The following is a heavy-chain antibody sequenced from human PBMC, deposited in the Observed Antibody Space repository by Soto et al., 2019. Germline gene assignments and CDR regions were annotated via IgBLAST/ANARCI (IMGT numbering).Heavy chain of an antibody. J-gene: IGHJ6*03. CDR3: ARETHNYYYYMDV. CDR2: TYPGDSDT. CDR1: GYSFSSYW. Sequence: GESLKISCKGSGYSFSSYWIGWGRQMPGKGLEWMGITYPGDSDTRYSPSFQGQVTISADKSISTAYLQWSSLKASDTAMYYCARETHNYYYYMDVWGKGTTVTVSS. V-gene: IGHV5-51*01.